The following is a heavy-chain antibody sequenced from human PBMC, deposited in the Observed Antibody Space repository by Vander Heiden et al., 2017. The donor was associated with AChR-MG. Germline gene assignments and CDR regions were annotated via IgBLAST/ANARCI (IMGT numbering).Heavy chain of an antibody. CDR2: ISSSSSYI. Sequence: EVQLVESGGGLVKPGGSLRLSCAASGFTFSSYSMNWVRQAPGKGLEWVSSISSSSSYIYYADSVKGRFTISRDNAKNSLYLQMNSLRAEDTAVYYCARGHIVGAPRAFDIWGQGTMVTVSS. J-gene: IGHJ3*02. D-gene: IGHD1-26*01. CDR3: ARGHIVGAPRAFDI. V-gene: IGHV3-21*01. CDR1: GFTFSSYS.